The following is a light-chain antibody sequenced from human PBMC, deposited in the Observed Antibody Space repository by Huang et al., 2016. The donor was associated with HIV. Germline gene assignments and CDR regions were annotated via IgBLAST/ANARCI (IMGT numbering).Light chain of an antibody. V-gene: IGKV1-NL1*01. CDR2: AAS. CDR1: QGFSDS. CDR3: QQYYSTPT. Sequence: DIQMTQSPSSLSASVGDRVTITCRASQGFSDSLAWYQQKPGKDPKLLLYAASRLESGVPSSFSGSGSGTDYSLTINNLQPEDFSTYYCQQYYSTPTFGQGTKVEIK. J-gene: IGKJ1*01.